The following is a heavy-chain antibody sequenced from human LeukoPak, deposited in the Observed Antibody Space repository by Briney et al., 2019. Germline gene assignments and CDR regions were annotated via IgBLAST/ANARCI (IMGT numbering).Heavy chain of an antibody. CDR1: GGTFSSYA. D-gene: IGHD2-2*01. J-gene: IGHJ3*02. Sequence: ASVKVSCKASGGTFSSYAISWVRQAPGQGLEWMGGIIPIFGTANYAQKFQGRVTITTDESTSTAYMELSSLRSEDTAVYYCAVGVPAASSDAFDIWGQGTMVTVSS. CDR3: AVGVPAASSDAFDI. V-gene: IGHV1-69*05. CDR2: IIPIFGTA.